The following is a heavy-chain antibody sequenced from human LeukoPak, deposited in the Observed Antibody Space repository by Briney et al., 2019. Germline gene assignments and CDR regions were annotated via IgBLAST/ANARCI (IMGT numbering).Heavy chain of an antibody. D-gene: IGHD6-13*01. CDR2: ISSSGSTI. CDR1: GFTFSDYY. J-gene: IGHJ6*02. V-gene: IGHV3-11*01. Sequence: GGSLRLSCAASGFTFSDYYMSWIRQAPGKGLEWVSYISSSGSTIYYADSVKGRFTISRDNAKNSLYLQMNSLRAEDTAVYYCARYIKQLVPNYYYYYGMDVWGQGTTVTVSS. CDR3: ARYIKQLVPNYYYYYGMDV.